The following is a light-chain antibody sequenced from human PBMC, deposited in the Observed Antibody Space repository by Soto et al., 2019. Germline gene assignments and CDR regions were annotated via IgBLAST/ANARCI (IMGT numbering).Light chain of an antibody. CDR3: QQYGSSPTT. Sequence: DIVLTQSPGTLSLSPGERATLSCRASQTVSTTYLAWYQQKPGQAPRLLIFGASSRATGIPDRFIGSGSGTHFTLTISRLEPEDFAVYYCQQYGSSPTTFGQGTKV. V-gene: IGKV3-20*01. CDR2: GAS. CDR1: QTVSTTY. J-gene: IGKJ1*01.